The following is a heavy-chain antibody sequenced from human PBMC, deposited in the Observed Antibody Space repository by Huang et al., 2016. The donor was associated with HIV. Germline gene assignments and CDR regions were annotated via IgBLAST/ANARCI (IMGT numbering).Heavy chain of an antibody. CDR1: GFAFNTYI. V-gene: IGHV3-21*06. J-gene: IGHJ3*01. CDR2: ITGSRTYL. Sequence: EVQLVESGGGLVKPGGSLRLSCAVSGFAFNTYIMNWVRQAQGKGMEGVSSITGSRTYLYYADSVEGRFTISRDNAKNLLYLQMNSLRAEDTAIFYCARDFGDTGIAFKAFDLWGQGTMVTVSP. D-gene: IGHD5-18*01. CDR3: ARDFGDTGIAFKAFDL.